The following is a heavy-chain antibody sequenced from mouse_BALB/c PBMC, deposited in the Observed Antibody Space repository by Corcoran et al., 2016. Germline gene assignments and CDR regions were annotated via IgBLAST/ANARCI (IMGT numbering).Heavy chain of an antibody. CDR3: ARRNGSSYGWFAY. D-gene: IGHD1-1*01. V-gene: IGHV1S136*01. CDR2: INPYNDGT. Sequence: EVQLQQSGPELVKPGASVKMSCKASGYTFTSYVMHWVKQKPGQGLEWIGYINPYNDGTKYNEKFKGKATLTSDKSSSTAYMELSSLTSEDSAVYYWARRNGSSYGWFAYWGQGTLVTVSA. CDR1: GYTFTSYV. J-gene: IGHJ3*01.